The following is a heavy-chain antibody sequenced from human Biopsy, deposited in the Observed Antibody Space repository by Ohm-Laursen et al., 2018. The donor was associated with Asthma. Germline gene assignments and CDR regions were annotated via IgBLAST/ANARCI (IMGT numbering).Heavy chain of an antibody. Sequence: GTLSLTCTVSGGSINHFYWSWIRQPPGKGLESIGHVYYSGSTNYNPSLKSRVTISIDASKNQFSLKLTSVTAADTAVYYCARGVDRVTGLLDHFDSWGQVTLVTVSS. CDR1: GGSINHFY. D-gene: IGHD2-21*02. CDR2: VYYSGST. V-gene: IGHV4-59*01. CDR3: ARGVDRVTGLLDHFDS. J-gene: IGHJ4*02.